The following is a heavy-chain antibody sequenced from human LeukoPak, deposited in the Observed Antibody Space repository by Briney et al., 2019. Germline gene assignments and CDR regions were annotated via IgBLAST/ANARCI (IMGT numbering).Heavy chain of an antibody. D-gene: IGHD3-16*01. CDR1: GFTFSSYA. J-gene: IGHJ4*02. V-gene: IGHV3-23*01. CDR3: ARSRGDVDC. CDR2: ISGDGAST. Sequence: PGGSLRLSCAASGFTFSSYAMSWVRQAPGKGLEWVSSISGDGASTYFGDSVKGRFTISRDNSRNTLYLQMNSLRAEDTAVYYCARSRGDVDCWGQGTLVTVSS.